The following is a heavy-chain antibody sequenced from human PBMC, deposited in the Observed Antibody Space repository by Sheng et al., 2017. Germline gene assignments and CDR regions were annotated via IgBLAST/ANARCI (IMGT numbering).Heavy chain of an antibody. D-gene: IGHD2-15*01. J-gene: IGHJ3*02. CDR1: GFTFSSYA. V-gene: IGHV3-30-3*01. Sequence: QVQLVESGGGVVQPGRSLRLSCAASGFTFSSYAMHWVRQAPGKGLEWVAVISYDGSNKYYADSVKGRFTISRDNSKNTLYLQMNSLRAEDTAVYYCARGERIVVVVAATPDAFDIWGQGTMVTVSS. CDR2: ISYDGSNK. CDR3: ARGERIVVVVAATPDAFDI.